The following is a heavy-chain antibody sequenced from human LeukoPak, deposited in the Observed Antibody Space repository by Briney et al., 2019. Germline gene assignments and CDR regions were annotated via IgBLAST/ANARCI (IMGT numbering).Heavy chain of an antibody. V-gene: IGHV3-53*01. J-gene: IGHJ5*02. D-gene: IGHD6-13*01. CDR1: GFTVSSNS. CDR3: AKGDSHYSSSWYRPDWFDP. Sequence: GGSLRLSCTVSGFTVSSNSMSWVRQAPGKGLEWVSFIYSDNTHYSDSVKGRFTISRDNSKNTLYLQMNSLRAEDTAVYYCAKGDSHYSSSWYRPDWFDPWGQGTLVTVSS. CDR2: IYSDNT.